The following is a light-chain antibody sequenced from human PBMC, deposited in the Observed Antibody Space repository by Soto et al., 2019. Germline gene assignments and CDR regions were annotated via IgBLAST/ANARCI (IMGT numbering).Light chain of an antibody. V-gene: IGLV2-14*01. CDR1: SSDVGGYNY. CDR3: SSHTSSIPIVV. J-gene: IGLJ2*01. CDR2: DVS. Sequence: QSALTQPASVSGSPGQSITISCTGTSSDVGGYNYVSWYQQYPGKAPKLLIYDVSNRPSGVSNRFAGSKAGNTASLTISGLQAEDEAEYYCSSHTSSIPIVVFGGGNKLTVL.